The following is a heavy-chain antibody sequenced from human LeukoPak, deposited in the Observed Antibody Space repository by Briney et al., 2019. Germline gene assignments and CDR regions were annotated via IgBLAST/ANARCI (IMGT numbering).Heavy chain of an antibody. CDR1: SASISSSPYY. V-gene: IGHV4-39*01. CDR3: ARALGDYGDYHWFDP. D-gene: IGHD4-17*01. Sequence: SETLSLTCTVSSASISSSPYYWGWIRQSPGKGLEWIGSISYSGTTYYNPSLKSRVTISVDTSKNQFSLKLSSVTAADTAVYYCARALGDYGDYHWFDPWGQGTLVTVSS. CDR2: ISYSGTT. J-gene: IGHJ5*02.